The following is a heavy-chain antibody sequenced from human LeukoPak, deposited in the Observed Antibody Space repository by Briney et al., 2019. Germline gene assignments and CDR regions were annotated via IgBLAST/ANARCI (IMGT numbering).Heavy chain of an antibody. CDR2: IYHSGST. CDR3: ARTSLGGAWFDP. D-gene: IGHD3-10*01. V-gene: IGHV4-39*01. Sequence: KPSETLSLTCTVSGGSISSSSYYWGWIRQPPGKGLEWIGSIGSIYHSGSTYYNPSLKNRVTISLDTSKNQFSLRLSSVTATDTAVYYCARTSLGGAWFDPWGQGTLVTVSS. J-gene: IGHJ5*02. CDR1: GGSISSSSYY.